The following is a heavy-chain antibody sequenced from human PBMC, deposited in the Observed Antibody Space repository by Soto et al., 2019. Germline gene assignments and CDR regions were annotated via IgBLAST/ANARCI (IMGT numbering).Heavy chain of an antibody. CDR3: TSDRSRGYSRCGSMFV. Sequence: QVQLVESGGGVVQPGRSLRLSCAASGFTFSSYGMHWVRQAPGNGLEWVAVIWYDGSNKYYADSVKGRLTISRDTSKNTRYLPMNILRAEETAVYFCTSDRSRGYSRCGSMFVWGQGTTVTDS. V-gene: IGHV3-33*01. J-gene: IGHJ6*02. CDR2: IWYDGSNK. CDR1: GFTFSSYG. D-gene: IGHD2-15*01.